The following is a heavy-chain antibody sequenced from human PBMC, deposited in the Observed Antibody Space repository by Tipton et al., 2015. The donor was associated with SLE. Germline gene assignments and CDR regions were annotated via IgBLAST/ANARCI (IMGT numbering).Heavy chain of an antibody. CDR3: ARGGGSSTSRYFDL. Sequence: LRLSCTVSGGSISSSSYYWGWIRQPPGKGLEWIGSIYYSGSTYYNPSLKSRVTISVDTSKNQFSLKLSSVTAADTAVYCCARGGGSSTSRYFDLWGRGTLVTVSS. J-gene: IGHJ2*01. V-gene: IGHV4-39*07. CDR2: IYYSGST. D-gene: IGHD2-2*01. CDR1: GGSISSSSYY.